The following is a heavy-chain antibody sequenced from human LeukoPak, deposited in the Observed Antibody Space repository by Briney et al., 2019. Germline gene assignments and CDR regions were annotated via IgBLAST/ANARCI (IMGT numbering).Heavy chain of an antibody. CDR2: INHSGST. J-gene: IGHJ5*02. Sequence: SETLSLTCAVYGGSFSGYCWSWIRQPPGKGLEWIGEINHSGSTNYNPSLKSRVTISVDTSKNQFSLKLSFVTAADTAVYYCARVGLRYFDWLLYARWFDPWGQGTLVTVSS. CDR3: ARVGLRYFDWLLYARWFDP. V-gene: IGHV4-34*01. CDR1: GGSFSGYC. D-gene: IGHD3-9*01.